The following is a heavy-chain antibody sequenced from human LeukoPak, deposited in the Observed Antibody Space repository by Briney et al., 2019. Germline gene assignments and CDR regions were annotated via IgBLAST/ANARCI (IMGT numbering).Heavy chain of an antibody. CDR1: GGSIISSNR. J-gene: IGHJ5*02. CDR2: IFHSGST. Sequence: SGTLSLTCAVSGGSIISSNRWSWVRQPPGKGLEWIGEIFHSGSTNYNPSLTSRVTISLDKSKNQFSLKLNSVTAADTAVYFCVRDQGDYDTSGYMVKWFDPWGQGTLVAVSS. V-gene: IGHV4-4*02. CDR3: VRDQGDYDTSGYMVKWFDP. D-gene: IGHD3-22*01.